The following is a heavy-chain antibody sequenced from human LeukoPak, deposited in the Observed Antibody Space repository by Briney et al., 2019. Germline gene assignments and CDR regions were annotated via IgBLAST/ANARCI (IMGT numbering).Heavy chain of an antibody. V-gene: IGHV3-49*04. D-gene: IGHD5-18*01. CDR1: GFTFSSYW. CDR3: TRGPGYSYGYGDY. J-gene: IGHJ4*02. CDR2: IKSKAHDATT. Sequence: PGGSLRLSCAASGFTFSSYWMSWVRQAPGKGLEWVGFIKSKAHDATTQYAASVRGRFLISRDDSKNTAYLQMNNLKIEDTARYYCTRGPGYSYGYGDYWGQGTLVTVSS.